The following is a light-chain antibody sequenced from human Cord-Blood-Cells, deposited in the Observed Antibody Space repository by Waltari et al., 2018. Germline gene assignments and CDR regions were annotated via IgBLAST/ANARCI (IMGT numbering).Light chain of an antibody. CDR1: QSVGSN. J-gene: IGKJ2*03. Sequence: EIVITQSPATLSVSPGERATLSCRASQSVGSNLAWYPRKPGQAPRLLIYGASTRTTGIPAMCSGSGSGTEFTLTIGSLQSEDFAFYYCQQYNNWPYSFGQGTKLEIK. CDR2: GAS. V-gene: IGKV3-15*01. CDR3: QQYNNWPYS.